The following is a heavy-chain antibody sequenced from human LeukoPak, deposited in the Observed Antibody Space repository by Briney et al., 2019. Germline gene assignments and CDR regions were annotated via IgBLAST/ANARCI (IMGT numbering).Heavy chain of an antibody. V-gene: IGHV4-39*01. D-gene: IGHD6-19*01. CDR3: ARYRYSSGKGFDP. Sequence: SETLSLTYTVSGGSISSSSYYWGWIRQPPGKGLEWIGSIYYSGSTYYNPSLKSRATISVDTSKNQFSLKLSSVTAADTAVYYCARYRYSSGKGFDPWGQGTLVTVSS. CDR2: IYYSGST. J-gene: IGHJ5*02. CDR1: GGSISSSSYY.